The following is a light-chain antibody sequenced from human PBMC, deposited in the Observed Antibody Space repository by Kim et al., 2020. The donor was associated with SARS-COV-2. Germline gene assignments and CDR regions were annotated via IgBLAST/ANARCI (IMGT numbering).Light chain of an antibody. CDR1: SSNIGAGYD. CDR2: GNS. CDR3: QSYDSSLSGSV. Sequence: RVNMSGSGSSSNIGAGYDVHWDQQLPGTAPKRLSYGNSNRPSGVPDRFSGSKSGTSASLAITGLQAEDEADYYCQSYDSSLSGSVFGGGTQLTVL. V-gene: IGLV1-40*01. J-gene: IGLJ3*02.